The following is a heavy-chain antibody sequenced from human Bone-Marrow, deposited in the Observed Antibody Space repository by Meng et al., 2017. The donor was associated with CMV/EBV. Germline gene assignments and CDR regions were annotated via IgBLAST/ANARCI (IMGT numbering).Heavy chain of an antibody. CDR2: ISYDGSNK. D-gene: IGHD1-26*01. Sequence: CAVSGFTFSSYAMHWVRQAPGKGLEWVAVISYDGSNKYYADSVKGRFTISRDNSKNTLYLQMNSLRAEDTAVYYCARGLSGAQAFDIWGQGTMVTVSS. V-gene: IGHV3-30*04. CDR3: ARGLSGAQAFDI. CDR1: GFTFSSYA. J-gene: IGHJ3*02.